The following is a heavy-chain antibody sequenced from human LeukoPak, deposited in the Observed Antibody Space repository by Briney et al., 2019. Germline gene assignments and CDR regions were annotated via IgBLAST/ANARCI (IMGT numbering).Heavy chain of an antibody. D-gene: IGHD5-18*01. CDR3: ARASGDIVETATMGSY. CDR1: GFTINSYS. CDR2: ISSSSSSI. J-gene: IGHJ4*02. Sequence: PGGSLRLSCAASGFTINSYSMNWVRQPPGKGLEWVSSISSSSSSIYYADSVKGRFTISRDNAKNSLYLQMNSLRAEDTAVYYCARASGDIVETATMGSYWGQGTLVTVSS. V-gene: IGHV3-21*01.